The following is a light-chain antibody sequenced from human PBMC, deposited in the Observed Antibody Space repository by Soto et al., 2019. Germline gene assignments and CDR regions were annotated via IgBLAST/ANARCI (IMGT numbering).Light chain of an antibody. CDR1: QSVSGSY. CDR2: GAS. CDR3: QQYGSFSIT. V-gene: IGKV3-20*01. J-gene: IGKJ1*01. Sequence: EIVLTQSPGTLSLSPGEGATLSCRAGQSVSGSYLAWYQQKPGQAPRLLIYGASSRATGIPDRFSGSGSGTDFTLTISRLEPEDFAVYYCQQYGSFSITFGQGTKVDIK.